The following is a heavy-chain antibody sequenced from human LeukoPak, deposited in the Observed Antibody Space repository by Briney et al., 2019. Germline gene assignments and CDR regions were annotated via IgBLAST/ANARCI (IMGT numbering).Heavy chain of an antibody. J-gene: IGHJ4*02. D-gene: IGHD2-21*01. CDR1: GFIFQNYG. Sequence: GGSLRLSCVAYGFIFQNYGLSWVRQAPGKGLEWVSTISGSGLSTWYADSVKGRFTISRDNSKDTLYLQMDTLRADDSAMYFCANQFIYSGIRSDDWGQGTPVIVSS. V-gene: IGHV3-23*01. CDR2: ISGSGLST. CDR3: ANQFIYSGIRSDD.